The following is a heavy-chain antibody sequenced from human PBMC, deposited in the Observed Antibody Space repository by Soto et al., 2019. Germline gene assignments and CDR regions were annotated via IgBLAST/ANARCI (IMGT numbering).Heavy chain of an antibody. CDR3: AKDPGGSYLDY. CDR1: GFTFISYG. D-gene: IGHD1-26*01. V-gene: IGHV3-30*18. Sequence: GGSLRLSCAASGFTFISYGTHWVRQAPGKGLEWVAVISYDGSNKYYADSVRGRFTISRDNSKNTLYLQMNSLRAEDTAVYYCAKDPGGSYLDYWGQGTLVTVSS. CDR2: ISYDGSNK. J-gene: IGHJ4*02.